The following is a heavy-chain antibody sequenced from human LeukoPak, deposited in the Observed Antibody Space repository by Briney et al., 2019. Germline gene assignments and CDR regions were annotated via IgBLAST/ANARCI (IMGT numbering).Heavy chain of an antibody. D-gene: IGHD3-10*01. CDR3: ARAPTGSGTTNYYYYYMDV. V-gene: IGHV1-18*01. CDR1: GYTFTSYG. CDR2: ISAYNGNT. J-gene: IGHJ6*03. Sequence: ASVKVSCKASGYTFTSYGISWVRQAPGQGLEWMGWISAYNGNTNYAQKLQGRVTMTTDTSTSTAYMELRSLRSDDTAVYYCARAPTGSGTTNYYYYYMDVWGKGTTVTISS.